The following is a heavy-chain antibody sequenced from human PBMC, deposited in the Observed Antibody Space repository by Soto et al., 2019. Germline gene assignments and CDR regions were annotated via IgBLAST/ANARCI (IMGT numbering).Heavy chain of an antibody. V-gene: IGHV3-48*02. J-gene: IGHJ4*02. D-gene: IGHD6-13*01. Sequence: GGSLRLSCAASGFTFSSYSMNWVRQAPGKGLEWVSYISSSSSTIYYADSVKGRFTISRDNAKSSLYLQMNSLRDEDTAVYYCARVLKIAEAGSRNQGYWGQGTLVTVSS. CDR3: ARVLKIAEAGSRNQGY. CDR2: ISSSSSTI. CDR1: GFTFSSYS.